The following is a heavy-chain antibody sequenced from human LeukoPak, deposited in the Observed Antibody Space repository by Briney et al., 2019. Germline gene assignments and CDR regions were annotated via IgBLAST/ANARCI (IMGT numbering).Heavy chain of an antibody. J-gene: IGHJ4*02. CDR2: ISSSSSTI. V-gene: IGHV3-48*04. Sequence: GGSLRLSCAASGFTFSSYSMNWVRQAPGKGLEWVSYISSSSSTIYYADSVKGRFTISRDNAKNSLYLQMNSLRAEDTAVYHCARDLASKYSGSYYPFDYWGQGTLVTVSS. D-gene: IGHD1-26*01. CDR3: ARDLASKYSGSYYPFDY. CDR1: GFTFSSYS.